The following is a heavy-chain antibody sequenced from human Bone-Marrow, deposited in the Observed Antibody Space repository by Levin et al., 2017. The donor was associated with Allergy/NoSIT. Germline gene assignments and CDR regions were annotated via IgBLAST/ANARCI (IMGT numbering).Heavy chain of an antibody. V-gene: IGHV3-74*01. CDR1: GFTFSSYW. Sequence: AGGSLRLSCAASGFTFSSYWMHWVRQAPGKGLVWVSRLNSDGSTTNYADSVKGRFTISRDNAKNTLYLQMNSLRGEDTAVYYCARGNYYGMDVWGQGTTVTVSS. CDR3: ARGNYYGMDV. J-gene: IGHJ6*02. CDR2: LNSDGSTT.